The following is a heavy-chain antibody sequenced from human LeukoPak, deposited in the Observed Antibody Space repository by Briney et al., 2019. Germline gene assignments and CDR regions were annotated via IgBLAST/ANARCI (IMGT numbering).Heavy chain of an antibody. J-gene: IGHJ4*02. CDR2: IKDSGSA. V-gene: IGHV4-34*01. D-gene: IGHD6-6*01. CDR3: ARGKGYTTSSRHRGIDN. CDR1: RGSFSGYY. Sequence: SETLSLTCAVYRGSFSGYYWSWIRQPPGKGLEWIGEIKDSGSANYNPSLKSRVFISVDTSKNQFSLKLRSVTAADTAVYYCARGKGYTTSSRHRGIDNWGQGTLVTVSS.